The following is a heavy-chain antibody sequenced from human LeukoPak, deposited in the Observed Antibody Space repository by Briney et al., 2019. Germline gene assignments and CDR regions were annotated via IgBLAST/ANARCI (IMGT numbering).Heavy chain of an antibody. V-gene: IGHV3-23*01. CDR3: AKGQGYNYGDSIDY. J-gene: IGHJ4*02. CDR1: GFTFSSYA. CDR2: INGGSGNS. D-gene: IGHD5-18*01. Sequence: GGSLRLSCAASGFTFSSYAMSWVRQAPGKGLEWVSVINGGSGNSYYADSVKGRFTVSRDNSKNTLYLQMNSLRDEDTAVYYCAKGQGYNYGDSIDYWGQGTLVTVSS.